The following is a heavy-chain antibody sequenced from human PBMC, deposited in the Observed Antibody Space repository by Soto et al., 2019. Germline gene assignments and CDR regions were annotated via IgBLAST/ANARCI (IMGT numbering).Heavy chain of an antibody. Sequence: QVTLKESGPGLVKPTETLTLTCTVSGFSLSNARMGVSWIRQPPGKALEWLAHIFSNDEKSYSTSLKSRLTISKDTSKSQVVLTMTNMDPVDTATYYCARMKGIAARSEHWFDPWGQGTLVTVSS. CDR2: IFSNDEK. CDR3: ARMKGIAARSEHWFDP. V-gene: IGHV2-26*01. D-gene: IGHD6-6*01. CDR1: GFSLSNARMG. J-gene: IGHJ5*02.